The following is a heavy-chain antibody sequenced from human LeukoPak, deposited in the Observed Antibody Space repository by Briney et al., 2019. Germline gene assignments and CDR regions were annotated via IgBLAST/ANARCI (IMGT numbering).Heavy chain of an antibody. V-gene: IGHV1-24*01. D-gene: IGHD1-26*01. CDR2: FDPEDGET. J-gene: IGHJ4*02. CDR1: GYTLTELS. Sequence: GASVKVSCKVSGYTLTELSMHWVRQAPGKGLEWMGGFDPEDGETIYAQKFQGRVTMTEDTSTDTAYMELSSLRSEDTAVYYCATVTSGSYYSGSRFDYWGQGILVTVSS. CDR3: ATVTSGSYYSGSRFDY.